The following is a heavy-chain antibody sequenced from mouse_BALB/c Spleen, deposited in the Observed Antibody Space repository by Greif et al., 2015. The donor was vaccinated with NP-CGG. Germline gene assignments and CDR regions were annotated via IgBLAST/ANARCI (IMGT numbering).Heavy chain of an antibody. Sequence: VQLQESGAELVKPGAPVKLSCKASGYTFTSYWMNWVKQRPGRGLEWIGRIDPSDSETHYNQKFKDKATLTVDKSSSTAYIQLSSLTSEDSAVYYCARDYYGSSYDFLGAMDYWGQGTSVTVSS. CDR2: IDPSDSET. J-gene: IGHJ4*01. CDR1: GYTFTSYW. CDR3: ARDYYGSSYDFLGAMDY. V-gene: IGHV1-69*02. D-gene: IGHD1-1*01.